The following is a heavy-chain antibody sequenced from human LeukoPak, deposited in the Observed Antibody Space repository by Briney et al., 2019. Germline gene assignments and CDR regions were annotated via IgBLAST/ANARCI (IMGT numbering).Heavy chain of an antibody. CDR2: INPNSGGT. CDR1: GYTFTGYY. CDR3: ARVLDDSSGYYYVDY. D-gene: IGHD3-22*01. Sequence: GASVKVSCKASGYTFTGYYMHWVRQAPGQGLEWMGWINPNSGGTNYAQKFQGRVTMTRDTSISTAYMELSRLRSDDTAVYYCARVLDDSSGYYYVDYWGQGTLVTVSS. J-gene: IGHJ4*02. V-gene: IGHV1-2*02.